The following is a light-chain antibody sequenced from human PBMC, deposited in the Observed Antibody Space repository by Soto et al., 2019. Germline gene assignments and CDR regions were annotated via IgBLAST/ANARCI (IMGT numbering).Light chain of an antibody. CDR1: GSDIGGGYNY. Sequence: QSALTQPASVSGSPGQSITISWVGIGSDIGGGYNYVSWYQQHPGKAPKLILHDVSNRPSGVSTRFSGSKSDHTASLTISGLQSEDEATYYCSSYTTSSTFVLFGGGTQLTVL. V-gene: IGLV2-14*03. CDR2: DVS. J-gene: IGLJ7*01. CDR3: SSYTTSSTFVL.